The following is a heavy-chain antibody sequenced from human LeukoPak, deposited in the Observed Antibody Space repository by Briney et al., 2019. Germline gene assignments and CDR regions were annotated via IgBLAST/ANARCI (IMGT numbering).Heavy chain of an antibody. CDR1: RDTFSSYA. D-gene: IGHD2-15*01. Sequence: SVKDSCMAPRDTFSSYAISTVRQAPGQGLEWMGRIIPILGIANYAQKFQGRVTITADKSTSTAYMELSSLRSKDTAVYYCATKGGSYCSGGSCYDYWGQGTLVTVSS. J-gene: IGHJ4*02. V-gene: IGHV1-69*04. CDR2: IIPILGIA. CDR3: ATKGGSYCSGGSCYDY.